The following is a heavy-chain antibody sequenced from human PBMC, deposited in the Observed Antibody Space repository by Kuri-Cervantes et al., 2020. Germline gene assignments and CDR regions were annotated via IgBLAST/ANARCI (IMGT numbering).Heavy chain of an antibody. J-gene: IGHJ4*02. V-gene: IGHV4-61*01. Sequence: GSLRLSCTVSGGSVSSGSYYWSWIRQPPGKGLEWIGYIYYRGNTYYSPSLKSRITISVDTSKKQFSLRLSSMTAAYTAIYYWASDCCYCSRTSGYTGLDYWGQGTPVTVSS. D-gene: IGHD2-2*02. CDR3: ASDCCYCSRTSGYTGLDY. CDR2: IYYRGNT. CDR1: GGSVSSGSYY.